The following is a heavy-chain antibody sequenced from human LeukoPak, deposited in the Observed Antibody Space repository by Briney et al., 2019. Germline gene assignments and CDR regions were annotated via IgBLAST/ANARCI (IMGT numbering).Heavy chain of an antibody. CDR3: ASGSGDSSGYYGPPPALADY. J-gene: IGHJ4*02. V-gene: IGHV4-38-2*02. CDR1: GYSISSGYY. Sequence: SETLSLTCTVSGYSISSGYYWGWIRQPPGKGLEWIGSIYHSGSTYYNPSLKSRVTISVDTSKNQFSLKLSSVTAADTAVYYCASGSGDSSGYYGPPPALADYWGQGTLVTVSS. D-gene: IGHD3-22*01. CDR2: IYHSGST.